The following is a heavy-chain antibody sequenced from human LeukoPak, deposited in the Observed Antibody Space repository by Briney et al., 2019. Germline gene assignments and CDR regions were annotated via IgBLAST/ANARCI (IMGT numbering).Heavy chain of an antibody. J-gene: IGHJ3*02. CDR3: ARDRQWYGDSLGAFDI. D-gene: IGHD4-17*01. V-gene: IGHV3-30-3*01. CDR2: LSYDANE. Sequence: GGSLRLSCAASGFTFSSYAMHWVRQAPGKGLDLEWVTVLSYDANEYYADSVKGRFTISRDISKNTLYLQMNSLRGDDTAVYYCARDRQWYGDSLGAFDIWGQGTMVTVSS. CDR1: GFTFSSYA.